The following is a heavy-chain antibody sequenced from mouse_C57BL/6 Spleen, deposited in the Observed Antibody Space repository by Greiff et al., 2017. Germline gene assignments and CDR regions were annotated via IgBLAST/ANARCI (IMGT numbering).Heavy chain of an antibody. J-gene: IGHJ1*03. CDR3: ATNFDV. V-gene: IGHV1-26*01. CDR2: INPNNGGT. CDR1: GYTFTDYY. Sequence: EVQLQQSGPELVKPGASVKISCKASGYTFTDYYMNWVKQSHGKSLEWIGDINPNNGGTSYNQKFKGKATLTVDKSSSTAYMELSSLTSEDSAVYYCATNFDVWGTGTTVTVSS.